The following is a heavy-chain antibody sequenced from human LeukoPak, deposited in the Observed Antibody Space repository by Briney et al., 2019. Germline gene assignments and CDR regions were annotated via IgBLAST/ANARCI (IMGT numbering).Heavy chain of an antibody. J-gene: IGHJ4*02. D-gene: IGHD6-13*01. CDR3: AREAAAGTYHFDY. CDR2: INPSGATT. V-gene: IGHV1-46*01. Sequence: GASVKVSCKASGYTFTSYYMHWVRQAPGQGLEWMGIINPSGATTSFAQKFQGRVTMTRDTSTSTLYMELSSLRSEDTAVYYCAREAAAGTYHFDYWGQGTLVTVSS. CDR1: GYTFTSYY.